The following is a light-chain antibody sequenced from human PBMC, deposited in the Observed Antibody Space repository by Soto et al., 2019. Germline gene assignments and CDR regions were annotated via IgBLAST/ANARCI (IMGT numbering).Light chain of an antibody. V-gene: IGLV1-44*01. Sequence: QSVLTQPPSASETPGQRVTISCSGSRSNIGRNTVNWYQQLPGAAPKLLIFRDTQRPSGVPDRFSASRSGTSASLAISGLQSEDEANYFCAAWDDSLNGRVFGTGTKLTVL. CDR2: RDT. J-gene: IGLJ1*01. CDR1: RSNIGRNT. CDR3: AAWDDSLNGRV.